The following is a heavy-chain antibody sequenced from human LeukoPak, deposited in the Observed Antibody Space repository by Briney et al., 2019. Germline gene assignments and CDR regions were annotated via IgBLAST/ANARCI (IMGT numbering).Heavy chain of an antibody. CDR1: GGSISSGSYY. D-gene: IGHD5-12*01. CDR3: ARDFRTGYDVPRFDP. Sequence: PSETLSLTCTVSGGSISSGSYYWSWIRQPAGKGLEWIGRIYTSGSTNYNPSLKSRVTMSVDTSRNQFSLKLSSVTAADTAVYYCARDFRTGYDVPRFDPWGQGTLVTVSS. J-gene: IGHJ5*02. CDR2: IYTSGST. V-gene: IGHV4-61*02.